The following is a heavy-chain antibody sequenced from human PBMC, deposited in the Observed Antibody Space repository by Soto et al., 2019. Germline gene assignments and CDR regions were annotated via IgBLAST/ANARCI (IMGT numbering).Heavy chain of an antibody. J-gene: IGHJ6*02. Sequence: QVQLVQSGAEVKKPGSSVKVSCKASGGTFSSYAISWVRQAPGQGLEWMGGIIPIFGTANYAQKFQGRVTTTADQPKRTAYMELSILRAEEPAVYCCARRSLGDMAVWGQGSTVTASS. CDR3: ARRSLGDMAV. V-gene: IGHV1-69*12. CDR2: IIPIFGTA. CDR1: GGTFSSYA.